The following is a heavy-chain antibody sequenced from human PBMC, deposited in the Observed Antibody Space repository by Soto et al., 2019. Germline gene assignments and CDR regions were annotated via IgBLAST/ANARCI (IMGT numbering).Heavy chain of an antibody. D-gene: IGHD1-26*01. J-gene: IGHJ6*04. V-gene: IGHV3-15*04. Sequence: PGGSLRLSCEASGLIFSNAWMNWVRQAPGKGLEWVGRIESKTDGGTTDYAAPVEGRFTMSRDDSRNTLYLQLNSLKTEDTAMYYCASVLRVGPYYYFMDVWGKGTTVTVSS. CDR3: ASVLRVGPYYYFMDV. CDR1: GLIFSNAW. CDR2: IESKTDGGTT.